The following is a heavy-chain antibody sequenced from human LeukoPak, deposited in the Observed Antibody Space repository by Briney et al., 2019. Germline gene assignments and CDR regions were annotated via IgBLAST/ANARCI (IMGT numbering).Heavy chain of an antibody. CDR2: IYTSGST. V-gene: IGHV4-61*02. J-gene: IGHJ3*02. Sequence: PSETLSLTCTVSGGSISSGSYYWSWIRQPAGKGLEWIGRIYTSGSTNYNPSLKSRVTISVDTSKNQFSLKLSSVTAADTAVYYCARDGEWELSPIQILTPAAADAFDIWGQGTMVTVSS. CDR3: ARDGEWELSPIQILTPAAADAFDI. CDR1: GGSISSGSYY. D-gene: IGHD1-26*01.